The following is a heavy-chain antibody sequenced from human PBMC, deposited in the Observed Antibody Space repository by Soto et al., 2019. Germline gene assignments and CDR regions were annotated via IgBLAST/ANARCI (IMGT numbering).Heavy chain of an antibody. CDR1: GFTFSSYS. J-gene: IGHJ4*02. D-gene: IGHD6-19*01. CDR3: ARGRVTGGVAGG. CDR2: ISSSSSYI. Sequence: EVQLVESGGGLVKPGGSLRLSCAASGFTFSSYSMNWVRQAPGKGLEWVSSISSSSSYIYYADSVKGRFTISRDNAKNSLYLQMNSLRAEDTAVYYCARGRVTGGVAGGWDQGTLVTVSS. V-gene: IGHV3-21*01.